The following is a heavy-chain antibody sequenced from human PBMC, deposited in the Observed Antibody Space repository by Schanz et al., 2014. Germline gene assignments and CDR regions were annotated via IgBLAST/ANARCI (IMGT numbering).Heavy chain of an antibody. V-gene: IGHV3-11*05. CDR3: ARLDSSSWYPRY. CDR1: GFTFSDYY. J-gene: IGHJ4*02. Sequence: GQLVESGGGVVQPGRSLRLSCAASGFTFSDYYMSWIRQAPGKGLEWVSYISSSGSYTNYADSVKGRFTTSRDNGKKSMYLQMNSLRAEDTAVYYCARLDSSSWYPRYWGQGTLVTVSS. D-gene: IGHD6-13*01. CDR2: ISSSGSYT.